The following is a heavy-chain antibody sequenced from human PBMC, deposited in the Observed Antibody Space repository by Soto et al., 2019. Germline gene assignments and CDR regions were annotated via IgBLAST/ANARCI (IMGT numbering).Heavy chain of an antibody. V-gene: IGHV1-69*06. CDR3: ARDLGGCSAGMCRYNWIDS. D-gene: IGHD2-15*01. CDR1: GDTFRNYA. J-gene: IGHJ5*01. Sequence: QVQLVQSGAEVKKPGSSVKVSCKASGDTFRNYALSWVRQAPGQGLEWMGGIIPIYGTTNYAQKFQDRVTITADTSTSTADMELSSLRSEDTAVYYCARDLGGCSAGMCRYNWIDSWGQGTLVTVSS. CDR2: IIPIYGTT.